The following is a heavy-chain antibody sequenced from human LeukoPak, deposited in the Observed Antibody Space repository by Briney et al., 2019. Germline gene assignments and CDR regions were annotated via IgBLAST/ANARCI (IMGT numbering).Heavy chain of an antibody. V-gene: IGHV3-23*01. CDR3: AKGKRGRGYYDILTGPHYFDY. CDR2: ISGSGGST. J-gene: IGHJ4*02. Sequence: PGGSLRLSCAASGSTFSSYAMSWVRQAPGKGLEWVSAISGSGGSTYYADSVKGRFTIYRDNFKNTLYLQMNSLRAEDTAVYYCAKGKRGRGYYDILTGPHYFDYWGQGTLVTVSS. CDR1: GSTFSSYA. D-gene: IGHD3-9*01.